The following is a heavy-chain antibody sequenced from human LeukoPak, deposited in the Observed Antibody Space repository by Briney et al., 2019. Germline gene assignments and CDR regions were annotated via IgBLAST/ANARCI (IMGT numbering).Heavy chain of an antibody. CDR3: ARAHYGGNSYYYYGMDV. D-gene: IGHD4-23*01. CDR2: IYYSGST. Sequence: SQTLSLTCTVSGGSISSGGYYWSRIRQHPGKGLEWIGYIYYSGSTYYNPSLKSRVTISVDTSKNQFSLKLSSVTAADTAVYYCARAHYGGNSYYYYGMDVWGQGTTVTVSS. J-gene: IGHJ6*02. CDR1: GGSISSGGYY. V-gene: IGHV4-31*03.